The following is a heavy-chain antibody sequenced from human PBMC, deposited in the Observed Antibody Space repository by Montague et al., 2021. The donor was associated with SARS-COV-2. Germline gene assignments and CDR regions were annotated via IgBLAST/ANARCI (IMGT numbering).Heavy chain of an antibody. D-gene: IGHD6-6*01. CDR2: ISSSTNII. CDR1: GLTFSSYS. CDR3: AKDLVLRAARPDALDV. Sequence: SLRLSCAASGLTFSSYSVNWVRQAPGKGLEWISYISSSTNIIYYADSVKGRFTISRDNARNSLCLQMNSLRVDDTAVYYCAKDLVLRAARPDALDVWGQGTVVTVSS. V-gene: IGHV3-48*04. J-gene: IGHJ3*01.